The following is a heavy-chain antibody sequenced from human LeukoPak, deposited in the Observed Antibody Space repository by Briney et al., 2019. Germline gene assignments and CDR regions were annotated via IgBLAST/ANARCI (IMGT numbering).Heavy chain of an antibody. Sequence: PSETLSLTCTVSGGSISSGSYYWSWIRQPAGKGLEWIGRIYTSGSTNYNPSLKSRVTISVDTSKNQFSLKLSSVTAADTAVYYCARVVVGAENAFDIWGQGTMATVSS. V-gene: IGHV4-61*02. D-gene: IGHD1-26*01. CDR3: ARVVVGAENAFDI. J-gene: IGHJ3*02. CDR1: GGSISSGSYY. CDR2: IYTSGST.